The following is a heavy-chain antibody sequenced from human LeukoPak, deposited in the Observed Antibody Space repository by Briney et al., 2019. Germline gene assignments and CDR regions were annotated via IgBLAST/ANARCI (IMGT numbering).Heavy chain of an antibody. CDR2: IIPIFGTA. D-gene: IGHD1-20*01. J-gene: IGHJ4*02. CDR3: ARRSIVNWNDDLFDY. V-gene: IGHV1-69*06. CDR1: GGTFSSYA. Sequence: ASVKVSCKASGGTFSSYAISWVRQAPGQGLEWMGGIIPIFGTANYAQKFQGRVTITADKSTSTAYMELSSLRSEDTAVYYCARRSIVNWNDDLFDYWGQGTLVTVSS.